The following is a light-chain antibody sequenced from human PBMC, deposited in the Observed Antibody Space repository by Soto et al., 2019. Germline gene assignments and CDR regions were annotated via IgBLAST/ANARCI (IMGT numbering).Light chain of an antibody. CDR3: QQQT. CDR1: QTISNW. V-gene: IGKV1-5*01. J-gene: IGKJ2*01. Sequence: DIQMTQSPSTLSASVGDRVTITCWASQTISNWLAWYQQKPGKAPRLLIYDASTLESGVPSRFSGSASGTEFTLTISSLQPEDFATYYCQQQTVGQGTKLEIK. CDR2: DAS.